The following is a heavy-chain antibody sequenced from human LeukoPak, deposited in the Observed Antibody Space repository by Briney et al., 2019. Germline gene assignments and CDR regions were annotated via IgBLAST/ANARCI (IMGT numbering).Heavy chain of an antibody. J-gene: IGHJ6*03. Sequence: SETLSLTCAVSGGSISSSNWWSWVRQPPGKGLEWIGEIYHSGSTNYNPSLKSRVTISVDTSKNQFSLKLSSVTAADTAVYYCARAGFWSGYPAHYYYYYMDVWGKGTTVTVSS. CDR2: IYHSGST. V-gene: IGHV4-4*02. D-gene: IGHD3-3*01. CDR3: ARAGFWSGYPAHYYYYYMDV. CDR1: GGSISSSNW.